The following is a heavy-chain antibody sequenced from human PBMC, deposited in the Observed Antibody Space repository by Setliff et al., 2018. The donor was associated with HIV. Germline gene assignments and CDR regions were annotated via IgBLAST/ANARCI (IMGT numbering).Heavy chain of an antibody. J-gene: IGHJ4*02. CDR1: GYTLTELS. CDR2: FDPEDFET. D-gene: IGHD3-22*01. V-gene: IGHV1-24*01. CDR3: ARALGISSDSNRFDY. Sequence: ASVKVSCKVSGYTLTELSMHWVRQAPGKGLEWMGSFDPEDFETIYAQKFQDIVTITADESTSTVYMELGSLRSEDTAVYYCARALGISSDSNRFDYWGQGTLVTVSS.